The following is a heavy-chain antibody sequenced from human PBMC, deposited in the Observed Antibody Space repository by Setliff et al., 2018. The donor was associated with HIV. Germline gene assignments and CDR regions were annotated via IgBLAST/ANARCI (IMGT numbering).Heavy chain of an antibody. Sequence: PSETLSLTCTVSGGSISNYYWSWIRQPPGKGLEWIGYICSSGTTDYNPSLKSRVTMSVDTSNSHFSLKLASVTAADTAVYYCARHYYTDPFDYWGQGTLVTVSS. D-gene: IGHD3-22*01. V-gene: IGHV4-4*08. CDR3: ARHYYTDPFDY. CDR1: GGSISNYY. CDR2: ICSSGTT. J-gene: IGHJ4*02.